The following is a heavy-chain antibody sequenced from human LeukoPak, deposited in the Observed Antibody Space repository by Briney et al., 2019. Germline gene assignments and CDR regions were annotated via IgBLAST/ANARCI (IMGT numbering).Heavy chain of an antibody. D-gene: IGHD3-16*01. CDR3: ARVGPDDAFDI. V-gene: IGHV4-34*01. J-gene: IGHJ3*02. CDR1: GGSFSGYY. Sequence: SETLSLTCAVYGGSFSGYYWSWIRQPPGKGLEWIGEINHSGSTNYNPSLKSRVTISVDTSKNQFSLKLSSVTAADTAVYYCARVGPDDAFDIWGQGTMVTVSS. CDR2: INHSGST.